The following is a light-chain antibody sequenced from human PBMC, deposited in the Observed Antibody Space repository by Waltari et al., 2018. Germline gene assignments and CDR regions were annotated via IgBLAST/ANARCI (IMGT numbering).Light chain of an antibody. V-gene: IGLV3-10*01. J-gene: IGLJ1*01. CDR3: YSSDSTGLRV. CDR1: ELPRKY. CDR2: EDT. Sequence: SYELTQTPSVSVSPGQTARITCSGHELPRKYAYWFQQKSGQAPRLVIYEDTKRPSGIPVRFSGSSSGTVATLTITGAQVDEEADYYCYSSDSTGLRVFGGGTTVVVL.